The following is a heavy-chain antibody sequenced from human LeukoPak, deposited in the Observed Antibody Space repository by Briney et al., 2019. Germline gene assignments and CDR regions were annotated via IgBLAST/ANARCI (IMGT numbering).Heavy chain of an antibody. Sequence: ASVKVSCRASGYTFTAYNMHWVRQAPGQGPEWMGWIDPESGGTNYAHRFQGRVTITRDTSISTVYMELSRLRSDDTAVYYCARAPKQWLGKGPFDYWGQGTLVTVSS. D-gene: IGHD6-19*01. V-gene: IGHV1-2*07. CDR1: GYTFTAYN. CDR3: ARAPKQWLGKGPFDY. J-gene: IGHJ4*02. CDR2: IDPESGGT.